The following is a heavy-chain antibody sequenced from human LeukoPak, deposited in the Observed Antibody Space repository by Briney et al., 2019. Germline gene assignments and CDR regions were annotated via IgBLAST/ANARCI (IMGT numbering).Heavy chain of an antibody. CDR2: IYYSGST. V-gene: IGHV4-59*08. CDR1: GGSITSYY. J-gene: IGHJ4*02. CDR3: ARGGIAARPGGYFDY. Sequence: YPSETLSLTCTVSGGSITSYYWSWIRQPPGKGLEWIGYIYYSGSTNYNPSLKSRVTISVDTSKNQFSLKLSSVTAADTAVYYCARGGIAARPGGYFDYWGQGTLVTVSS. D-gene: IGHD6-6*01.